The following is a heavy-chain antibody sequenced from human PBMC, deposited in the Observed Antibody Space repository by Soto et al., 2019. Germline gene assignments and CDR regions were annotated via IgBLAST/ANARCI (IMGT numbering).Heavy chain of an antibody. J-gene: IGHJ3*02. CDR1: GYTFTSYG. V-gene: IGHV1-8*02. CDR2: MNPNSGNT. Sequence: ASVKGSCKASGYTFTSYGISWVRQATGQGLEWMGWMNPNSGNTGYAQKFQGRVTMTRNTSISTAYMELSSLRSEDTAVYYCARGDSSGWYGDGAFDIWGQGTMVTGSS. D-gene: IGHD6-19*01. CDR3: ARGDSSGWYGDGAFDI.